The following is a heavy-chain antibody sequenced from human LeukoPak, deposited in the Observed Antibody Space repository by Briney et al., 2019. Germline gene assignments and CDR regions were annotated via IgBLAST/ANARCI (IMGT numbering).Heavy chain of an antibody. CDR3: ARVTSIAWGY. J-gene: IGHJ4*02. V-gene: IGHV4-38-2*02. D-gene: IGHD3-3*02. CDR2: IYHSGST. Sequence: SETLSLTCTVSGYSISSGYYWGWIRQPPGKGLEWLGSIYHSGSTYYNPSLKSRVTISVDTSKNQFSLKLSSVTAADTAVYYCARVTSIAWGYWGQGTLVTVSS. CDR1: GYSISSGYY.